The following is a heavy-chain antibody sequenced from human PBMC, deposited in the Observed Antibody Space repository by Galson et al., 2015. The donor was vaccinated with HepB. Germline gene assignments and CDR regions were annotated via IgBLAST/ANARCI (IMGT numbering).Heavy chain of an antibody. Sequence: SLRLSCAASGFTFSSYAMSWVRQAPGKGLEWVSAISGSGGSTYYADSVKGRFTISRDNSKNTLYLQMNSLRAEDTAVYYCAKLGGYCSSTSCYPVDVWGKGTTVTVSS. J-gene: IGHJ6*04. CDR2: ISGSGGST. CDR1: GFTFSSYA. D-gene: IGHD2-2*01. CDR3: AKLGGYCSSTSCYPVDV. V-gene: IGHV3-23*01.